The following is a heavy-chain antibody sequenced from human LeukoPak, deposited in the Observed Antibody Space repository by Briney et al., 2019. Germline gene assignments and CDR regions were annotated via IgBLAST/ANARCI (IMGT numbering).Heavy chain of an antibody. J-gene: IGHJ4*02. Sequence: GASVKVSCKASGYTFTSYGISWVRQAPGQGLEWMGWISAYNGNTNYAQKLQGRVTMTTDTSTSTAYMELRSLRSDDTAVYYCASESSISRAYYFDYWGQGTLVTVSS. CDR3: ASESSISRAYYFDY. D-gene: IGHD2/OR15-2a*01. CDR1: GYTFTSYG. V-gene: IGHV1-18*01. CDR2: ISAYNGNT.